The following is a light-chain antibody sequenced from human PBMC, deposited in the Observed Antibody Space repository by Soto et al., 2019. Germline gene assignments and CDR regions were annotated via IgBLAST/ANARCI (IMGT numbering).Light chain of an antibody. V-gene: IGLV2-8*01. J-gene: IGLJ2*01. Sequence: QSVLTQPPSASGSPGQSVTISCAGTGSDVGGYNYVSWYQQHPGKAPKLIVYEVTKRPSGVPDRFSGSKSGNTASLTVSGLQAEDEADYYCNSYAGSDNFVVFGGGTKVTVL. CDR2: EVT. CDR1: GSDVGGYNY. CDR3: NSYAGSDNFVV.